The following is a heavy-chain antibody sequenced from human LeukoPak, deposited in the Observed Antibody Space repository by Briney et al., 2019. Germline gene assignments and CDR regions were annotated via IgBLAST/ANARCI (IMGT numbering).Heavy chain of an antibody. J-gene: IGHJ3*02. CDR1: GGTFSSYA. CDR3: ARLCTNGVCFAVDDAFDI. D-gene: IGHD2-8*01. V-gene: IGHV1-69*05. CDR2: IIPIFGTA. Sequence: ASVKVSCKASGGTFSSYAISWVRQAPGQGLEWMGGIIPIFGTANCAQKFQGRVTITTDESTSTAYMELSSLRSEDTAVYYCARLCTNGVCFAVDDAFDIWGQGTMVTVSS.